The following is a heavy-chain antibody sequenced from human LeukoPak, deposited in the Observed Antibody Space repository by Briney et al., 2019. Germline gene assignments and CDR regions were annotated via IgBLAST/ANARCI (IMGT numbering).Heavy chain of an antibody. V-gene: IGHV3-73*01. CDR1: GFTFSSHG. D-gene: IGHD1-26*01. Sequence: PGGSLRLSCAASGFTFSSHGMNWVRQASGKGLEWVGRIRSKANSYATAYAASVKGRFTISRDDSKNTAYLQMNSLKTEDTAVYYCTRSIVGATSLNYWGQGTLVTVSS. CDR3: TRSIVGATSLNY. J-gene: IGHJ4*02. CDR2: IRSKANSYAT.